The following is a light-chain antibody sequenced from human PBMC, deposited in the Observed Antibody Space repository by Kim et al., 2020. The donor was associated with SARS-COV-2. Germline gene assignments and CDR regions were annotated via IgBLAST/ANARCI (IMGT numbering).Light chain of an antibody. CDR3: QQYNNWPRT. J-gene: IGKJ1*01. Sequence: EIVMTQSPATLSVSPGDRATLSCRASQSISSNLAWYQQKPGQAPRLLISAASTRATGIPARFSGSGSGTGFTLTISSLQSEDFAVYYCQQYNNWPRTFGQGTKVDIK. V-gene: IGKV3-15*01. CDR1: QSISSN. CDR2: AAS.